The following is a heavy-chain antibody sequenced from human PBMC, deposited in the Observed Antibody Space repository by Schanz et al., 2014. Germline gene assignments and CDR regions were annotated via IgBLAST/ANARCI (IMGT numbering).Heavy chain of an antibody. CDR3: AKGRFGELSAFDI. CDR1: GFMFSSYS. Sequence: EVQLVESGGGLVQPGGSLRLSCAASGFMFSSYSLNWVRQAPGKGLEWVSSISGTGGDDTYYADSVKGRFTISRDNSKNTLYLQMNSLRAEDTAVYYCAKGRFGELSAFDIWGQGTMVTVSS. V-gene: IGHV3-23*04. D-gene: IGHD3-10*01. J-gene: IGHJ3*02. CDR2: ISGTGGDDT.